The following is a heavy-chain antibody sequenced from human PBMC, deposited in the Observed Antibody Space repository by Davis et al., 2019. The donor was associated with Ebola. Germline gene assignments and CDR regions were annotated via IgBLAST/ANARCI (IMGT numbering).Heavy chain of an antibody. J-gene: IGHJ4*02. D-gene: IGHD5-12*01. CDR2: INHSGST. CDR3: ARGGRGYSGYDEGSFDY. CDR1: GGSFSGYY. V-gene: IGHV4-34*01. Sequence: PSETLSLTCAVYGGSFSGYYWSWIRQPPGKGLEWIGEINHSGSTNYNPSLRSRVTISVDTSKNQFSLKLSSVTAADTAVYYCARGGRGYSGYDEGSFDYWGQGTLVTVSS.